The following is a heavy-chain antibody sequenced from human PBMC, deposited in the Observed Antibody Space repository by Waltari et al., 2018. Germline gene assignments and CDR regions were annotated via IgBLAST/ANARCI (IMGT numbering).Heavy chain of an antibody. Sequence: EVQLVESGGGLVQPGGSLRLACAASGFTFSASRMHWVRQAPGKGLVWVSLINADGRATLYADSVKGRFTMSRDNAKDTLYLQMNSLRGEDTAVYYCAKWAQIVLVYFDYWGQGTLVTVSS. CDR2: INADGRAT. V-gene: IGHV3-74*01. J-gene: IGHJ4*02. CDR3: AKWAQIVLVYFDY. D-gene: IGHD2-8*02. CDR1: GFTFSASR.